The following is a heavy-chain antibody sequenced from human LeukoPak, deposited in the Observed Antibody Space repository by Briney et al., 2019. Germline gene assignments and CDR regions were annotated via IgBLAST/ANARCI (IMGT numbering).Heavy chain of an antibody. CDR2: MKPNTGGT. V-gene: IGHV1-2*02. Sequence: GASVKVSCTASGYIFTDRYIHWVRQAPGQGLEWMGWMKPNTGGTKYAEKFQGRVTMTRDTSISTAYMELNGLRSDDTAVYYCARGPGTRIVVSNEYFRHWGQGTLVTVSS. CDR1: GYIFTDRY. J-gene: IGHJ1*01. D-gene: IGHD3-22*01. CDR3: ARGPGTRIVVSNEYFRH.